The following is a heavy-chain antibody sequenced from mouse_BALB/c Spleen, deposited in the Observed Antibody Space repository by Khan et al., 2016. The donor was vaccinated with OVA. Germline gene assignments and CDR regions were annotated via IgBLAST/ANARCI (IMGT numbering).Heavy chain of an antibody. D-gene: IGHD4-1*01. J-gene: IGHJ3*02. CDR2: INPYNAGT. Sequence: VQLQQSGPELVEPGASVKMSCTASGYTFTDYVVHWVKQKPGQGLEWIGCINPYNAGTGYNEKFKGKATLTSDISSTTAYLELSSLTSEDSAVYYCAIHASSWDFSFPVWGAGTLVTVSA. CDR1: GYTFTDYV. CDR3: AIHASSWDFSFPV. V-gene: IGHV1S136*01.